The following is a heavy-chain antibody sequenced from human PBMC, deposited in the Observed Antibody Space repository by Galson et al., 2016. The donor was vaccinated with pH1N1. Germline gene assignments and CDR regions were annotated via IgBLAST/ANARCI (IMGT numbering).Heavy chain of an antibody. CDR3: AREPYHGPSQGTADY. CDR1: GFIFSGYW. V-gene: IGHV3-74*01. D-gene: IGHD2-8*01. Sequence: SLRLSCAASGFIFSGYWMHWVRQVPGEGLVWVSRISNDGTSTYYSDSVKGRFTISRDNARNTLYLQMNSLRAEDTAVYYCAREPYHGPSQGTADYWGRGALVTVSS. CDR2: ISNDGTST. J-gene: IGHJ4*02.